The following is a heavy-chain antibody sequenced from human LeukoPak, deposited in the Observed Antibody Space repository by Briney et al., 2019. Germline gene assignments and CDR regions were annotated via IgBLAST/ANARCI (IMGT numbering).Heavy chain of an antibody. J-gene: IGHJ4*02. V-gene: IGHV1-18*04. CDR1: GYTFTDYY. Sequence: GTSVKVSCKASGYTFTDYYMHWVRQAPGQGLEWMGWISAYNGNTKSAQKVQGRVTMTTDTSTSTAYMELRSLRSDDTAVYYCARDLGDYYDSSVFFDFWGQGTLVTVSS. CDR2: ISAYNGNT. D-gene: IGHD3-22*01. CDR3: ARDLGDYYDSSVFFDF.